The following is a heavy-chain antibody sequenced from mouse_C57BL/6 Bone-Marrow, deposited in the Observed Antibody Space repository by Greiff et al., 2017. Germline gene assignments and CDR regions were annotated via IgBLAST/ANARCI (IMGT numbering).Heavy chain of an antibody. D-gene: IGHD1-1*01. J-gene: IGHJ2*01. CDR3: TRSLIYYGTNY. CDR2: IDPEDGET. Sequence: VQLQQSGAELVKPGASVKLSCTASGFNIKDYYIHWVKQRTEQGLEWIGRIDPEDGETKYAPKFQDKATITADKSSTTAYLQLSSLTSEDTAVYYCTRSLIYYGTNYWGHGTTLSVSS. CDR1: GFNIKDYY. V-gene: IGHV14-2*01.